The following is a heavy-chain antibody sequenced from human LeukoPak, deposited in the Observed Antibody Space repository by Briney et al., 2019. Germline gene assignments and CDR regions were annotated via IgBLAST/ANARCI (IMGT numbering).Heavy chain of an antibody. CDR3: ARWVSSTSRILNYYYYYMDV. Sequence: SETLSLTCTVSGGTISSYYWSWIRQPPGKGLEWIGYINYSGSTNYNPSLKSRVTMSVVTSKNQFSLKLSSVTAADTAVYYCARWVSSTSRILNYYYYYMDVWGKGTTVTVSS. CDR1: GGTISSYY. V-gene: IGHV4-59*12. D-gene: IGHD2-2*01. CDR2: INYSGST. J-gene: IGHJ6*03.